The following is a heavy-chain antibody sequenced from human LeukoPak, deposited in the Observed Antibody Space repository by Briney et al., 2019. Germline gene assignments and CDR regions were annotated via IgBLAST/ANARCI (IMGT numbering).Heavy chain of an antibody. D-gene: IGHD6-13*01. J-gene: IGHJ5*02. CDR1: GFTFSSYS. Sequence: GGSLRLSCAASGFTFSSYSMNWVRQAPGKGLEWVSSISSSSSYIYYADSVKGRFTISRDNAKNSLYLQMNSLRAEDTAVYYCARGYSSSWYSRGNWFDPWGQGTLVTVSS. CDR3: ARGYSSSWYSRGNWFDP. V-gene: IGHV3-21*01. CDR2: ISSSSSYI.